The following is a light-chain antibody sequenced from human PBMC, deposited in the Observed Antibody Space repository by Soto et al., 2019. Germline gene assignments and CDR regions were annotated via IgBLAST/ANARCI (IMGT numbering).Light chain of an antibody. CDR2: RNN. J-gene: IGLJ2*01. CDR1: SSNIGSNY. Sequence: QSVLTQPPSASGTPGQRVTISCSGSSSNIGSNYVYWYQQVPGTAPKLLIYRNNQRPSGVPDRFSGSKSGTSASLAISGLRSEDEADYYCAGWDDSLSGVVFGVGTKVTVL. CDR3: AGWDDSLSGVV. V-gene: IGLV1-47*01.